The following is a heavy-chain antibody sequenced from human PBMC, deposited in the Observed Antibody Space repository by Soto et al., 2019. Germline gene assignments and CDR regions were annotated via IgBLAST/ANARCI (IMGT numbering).Heavy chain of an antibody. CDR1: EDSICAYS. V-gene: IGHV4-59*01. D-gene: IGHD5-12*01. J-gene: IGHJ6*02. Sequence: SEPMSQTCTVSEDSICAYSRSCVRQPPGKGLEWIGNIHYNGNTKYNPSLKSRVTMSVDTSKNQFSLKLISVTAADTAKYYCAKDAKRWLQIYYYGMDVWGQGTTVTVSS. CDR2: IHYNGNT. CDR3: AKDAKRWLQIYYYGMDV.